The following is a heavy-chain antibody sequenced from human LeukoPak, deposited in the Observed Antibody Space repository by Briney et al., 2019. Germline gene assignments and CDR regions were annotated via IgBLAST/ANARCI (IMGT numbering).Heavy chain of an antibody. CDR3: AKEFDFWSGYYQPPDY. D-gene: IGHD3-3*01. Sequence: GGSLRLSCGASGFTFSSYAMSWVRQAPGKGLEWVSAISGGGGSTYYADSVKGRFTISRDNSKNTLYLQMNSLRAEDTAVYYCAKEFDFWSGYYQPPDYWGQGTLVTVSS. J-gene: IGHJ4*02. CDR2: ISGGGGST. CDR1: GFTFSSYA. V-gene: IGHV3-23*01.